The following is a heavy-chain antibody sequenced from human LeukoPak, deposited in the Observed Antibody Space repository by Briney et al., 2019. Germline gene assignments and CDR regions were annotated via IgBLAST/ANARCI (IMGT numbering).Heavy chain of an antibody. D-gene: IGHD3-22*01. CDR1: GITLSNYG. V-gene: IGHV3-23*01. CDR2: IRKSGGST. Sequence: PGGSLRLSCAVAGITLSNYGMSWVRQAPGEGRESVAGIRKSGGSTNYADSVKGRFTISRDNPKNSLYLQMNSLRAEDTAVYFCAKRGVVIRVILVGFHKEAYYFDSWGQGALVTVSS. J-gene: IGHJ4*02. CDR3: AKRGVVIRVILVGFHKEAYYFDS.